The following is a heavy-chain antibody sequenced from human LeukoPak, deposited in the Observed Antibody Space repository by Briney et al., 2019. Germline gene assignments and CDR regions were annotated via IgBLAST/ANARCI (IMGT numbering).Heavy chain of an antibody. CDR1: GSGFTFSDFW. D-gene: IGHD2-2*01. CDR3: AREAYCGGPSCFAVNYMDV. CDR2: IKGDGSET. Sequence: PGGSLRLSCVASGSGFTFSDFWMGWVRQAPGERLEWVANIKGDGSETYYVDSVKGRFTISRDNVKNSVYLQMNSLTADDTSLYRCAREAYCGGPSCFAVNYMDVWGKGTTVTVSS. V-gene: IGHV3-7*01. J-gene: IGHJ6*03.